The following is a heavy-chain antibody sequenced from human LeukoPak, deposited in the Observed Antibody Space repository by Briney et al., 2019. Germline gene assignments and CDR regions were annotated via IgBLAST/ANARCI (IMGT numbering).Heavy chain of an antibody. D-gene: IGHD3-22*01. V-gene: IGHV4-59*01. CDR1: GGSFSGYY. Sequence: PSETLSLTCAVYGGSFSGYYWSWIRQPPGKGLEWIGYIYYSGSTNSNPSLKSRVTISVDTSKNQFSLKLSSVTAADTAVYYCARGRYDSSGYYYGAFDIWGQGTMVTVSS. CDR2: IYYSGST. CDR3: ARGRYDSSGYYYGAFDI. J-gene: IGHJ3*02.